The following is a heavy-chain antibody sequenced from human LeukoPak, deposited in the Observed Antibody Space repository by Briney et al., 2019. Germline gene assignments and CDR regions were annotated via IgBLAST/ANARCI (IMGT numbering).Heavy chain of an antibody. J-gene: IGHJ3*02. CDR2: MSFDGFSK. V-gene: IGHV3-30*19. CDR3: AREGHTSGYCGTFEN. CDR1: RFTFSTSM. D-gene: IGHD3-22*01. Sequence: PGRSLRLSCEMSRFTFSTSMIHWVRQAPGKGLEWVAAMSFDGFSKYYADSMKGRLSISRDESKNTVYLQMESLRFEDTAVYYCAREGHTSGYCGTFENWGQGATVAVSS.